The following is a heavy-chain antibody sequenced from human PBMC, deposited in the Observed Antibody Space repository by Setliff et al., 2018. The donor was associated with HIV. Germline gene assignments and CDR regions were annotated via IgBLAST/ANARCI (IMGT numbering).Heavy chain of an antibody. Sequence: PSETLSLTCTVSGGSISSGSYYWSWIRQPAGKGLEWIGRIYTSGSTYYDPSLKSRVTISLDTSKNQFFLKLSSVTAPDTAVYYCARHSPSDYWGQGTLVTVSS. J-gene: IGHJ4*02. V-gene: IGHV4-61*02. CDR2: IYTSGST. CDR3: ARHSPSDY. CDR1: GGSISSGSYY.